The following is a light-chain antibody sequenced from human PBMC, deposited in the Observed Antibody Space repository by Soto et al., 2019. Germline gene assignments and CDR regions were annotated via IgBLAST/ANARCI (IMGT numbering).Light chain of an antibody. CDR1: QGISSW. CDR3: QQFNGYPRT. J-gene: IGKJ3*01. V-gene: IGKV1-12*01. CDR2: KAS. Sequence: DIQMTQSPSSVSASVGDRITITCRASQGISSWLAWYQQKPGKAPKLLIYKASTLKSGVPSRFSGSGSGTDFTLTISSLQPEDFATYYCQQFNGYPRTVGPGTKVDIK.